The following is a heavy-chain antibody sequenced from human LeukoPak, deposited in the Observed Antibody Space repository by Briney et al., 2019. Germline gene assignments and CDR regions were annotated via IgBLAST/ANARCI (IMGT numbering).Heavy chain of an antibody. Sequence: SETLSLTCAVYGGSFSGYYWSWIRQPPGKGLEWIGEINHSGSTNYNPSLKSRVTISVDTSKNQFSLKLSSVTAADTAVYYCARENFFGEAHWGQGTLVTVSS. V-gene: IGHV4-34*01. D-gene: IGHD3-10*01. CDR3: ARENFFGEAH. CDR1: GGSFSGYY. J-gene: IGHJ4*02. CDR2: INHSGST.